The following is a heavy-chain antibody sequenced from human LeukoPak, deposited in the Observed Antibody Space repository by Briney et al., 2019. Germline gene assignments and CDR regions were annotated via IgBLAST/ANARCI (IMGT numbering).Heavy chain of an antibody. V-gene: IGHV4-34*01. J-gene: IGHJ4*02. CDR1: GGSFSGYY. D-gene: IGHD1-26*01. CDR2: INHSGST. CDR3: ARGYSGSH. Sequence: SETLSLTCAVYGGSFSGYYWSWIRQPPGKGLELIGEINHSGSTNYNPSLKSRVTISVDTSKNQFSLKLSSVTAADTAVYYCARGYSGSHWGQGTLVTVSS.